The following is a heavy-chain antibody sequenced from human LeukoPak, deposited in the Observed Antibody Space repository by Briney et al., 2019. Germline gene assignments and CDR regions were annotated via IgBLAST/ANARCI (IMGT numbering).Heavy chain of an antibody. CDR1: GGSISSSSYY. D-gene: IGHD4-17*01. V-gene: IGHV4-39*01. CDR2: IYYSGST. Sequence: TPSETLSLTCTVSGGSISSSSYYWGWIRQPPGKGLEWIGSIYYSGSTYYNPSLKSRVAISVDTSKNQFSLKLGSVTAADTAVYYCARGSTVTAFDPWGQGTLVTVSS. J-gene: IGHJ5*02. CDR3: ARGSTVTAFDP.